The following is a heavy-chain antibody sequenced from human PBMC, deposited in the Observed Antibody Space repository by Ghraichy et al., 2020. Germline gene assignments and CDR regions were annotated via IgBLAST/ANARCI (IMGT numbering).Heavy chain of an antibody. V-gene: IGHV3-23*01. D-gene: IGHD3-22*01. CDR1: GFTFSSYA. CDR3: AKVGIYDSSGYYHPAFDI. J-gene: IGHJ3*02. CDR2: ISGSGGST. Sequence: LSLTCAASGFTFSSYAMSWVRQAPGKGLEWVSAISGSGGSTYYADSVKGRFTISRDNSKNTLYLQMNSLRAEDTAVYYCAKVGIYDSSGYYHPAFDIWGQGTMVTVSS.